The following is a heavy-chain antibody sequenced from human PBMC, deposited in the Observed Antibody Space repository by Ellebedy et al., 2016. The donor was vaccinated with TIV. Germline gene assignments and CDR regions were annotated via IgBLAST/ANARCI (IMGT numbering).Heavy chain of an antibody. V-gene: IGHV3-7*01. CDR2: IHPDGSEK. CDR3: SRGIAAVMY. CDR1: GFTFSSYW. D-gene: IGHD6-13*01. Sequence: PGGSLRLSCAASGFTFSSYWMSWVRQAPGRGLAWVANIHPDGSEKYYVDSVKGRFTISRDNAKNSLYLEMNSLRAEDTAVYYCSRGIAAVMYWGQGTLVSVS. J-gene: IGHJ4*02.